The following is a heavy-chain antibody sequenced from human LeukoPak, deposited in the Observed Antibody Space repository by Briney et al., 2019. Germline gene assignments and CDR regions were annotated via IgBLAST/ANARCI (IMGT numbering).Heavy chain of an antibody. V-gene: IGHV3-53*01. Sequence: GGSLRLSCAASGFTFSSYSMNWVRQAPGKGLEWVSIIYSGGSTYYADSVQGRFTISRDNSKNTLFLQMNSLRAEDTAVYYCASCSSSPATFDYWGQGTLVTVSS. CDR1: GFTFSSYS. CDR2: IYSGGST. CDR3: ASCSSSPATFDY. J-gene: IGHJ4*02. D-gene: IGHD6-13*01.